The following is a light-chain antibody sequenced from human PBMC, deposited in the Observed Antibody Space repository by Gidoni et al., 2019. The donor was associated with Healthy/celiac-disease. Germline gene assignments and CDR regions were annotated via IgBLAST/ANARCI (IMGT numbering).Light chain of an antibody. CDR2: AAS. J-gene: IGKJ2*01. CDR3: QQSYSTPVT. CDR1: QSISSY. V-gene: IGKV1-39*01. Sequence: IQMTQSPSSLSASVGARVTIPCRASQSISSYLNWYQQKPGKAPKLLSYAASRLQSGVPSRFSGSGSGTDFTLTISSLQPEDFATYYCQQSYSTPVTFGQXTKLEIK.